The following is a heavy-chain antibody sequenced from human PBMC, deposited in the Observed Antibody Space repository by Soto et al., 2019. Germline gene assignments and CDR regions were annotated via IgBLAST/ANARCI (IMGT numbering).Heavy chain of an antibody. CDR2: IYYSGST. CDR3: ARVYFDILTGPISWFDP. Sequence: SENLSLTCTVSGGSISSYYWSWIRQPPGKGLEWIGHIYYSGSTNYNPSLKSRVTISVDTSKNQFSLKLSSVTAADTAAYSCARVYFDILTGPISWFDPSGQEPLGTVS. J-gene: IGHJ5*02. V-gene: IGHV4-59*01. D-gene: IGHD3-9*01. CDR1: GGSISSYY.